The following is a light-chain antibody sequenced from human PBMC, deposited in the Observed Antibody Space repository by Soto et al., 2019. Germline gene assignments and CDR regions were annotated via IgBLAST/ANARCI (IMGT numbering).Light chain of an antibody. CDR1: QSISSY. V-gene: IGKV1-39*01. CDR3: QQSYSTPIT. CDR2: AAS. J-gene: IGKJ5*01. Sequence: DIHMTQSPSSLSASVVDIVTITCQASQSISSYLNWYQQKPGKAPKLLIYAASSLQSGVPSRFSGSGSGTDFTLTISSLQPEDFATYYCQQSYSTPITFGQGTRLETK.